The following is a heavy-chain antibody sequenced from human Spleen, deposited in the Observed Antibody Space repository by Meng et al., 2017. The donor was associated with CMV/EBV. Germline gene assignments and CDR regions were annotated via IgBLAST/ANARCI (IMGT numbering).Heavy chain of an antibody. J-gene: IGHJ5*02. CDR1: DFSFNRYA. Sequence: GESLKISCAASDFSFNRYAMHWVRQAPGKGLEWVALISYDGSNEYYADSVKGRFTISRDNSKNTLYLQMNSLRAEDTAVYYCARGKDYGDYHGWFDPWGQGTLVTVSS. CDR3: ARGKDYGDYHGWFDP. D-gene: IGHD4-17*01. CDR2: ISYDGSNE. V-gene: IGHV3-30*04.